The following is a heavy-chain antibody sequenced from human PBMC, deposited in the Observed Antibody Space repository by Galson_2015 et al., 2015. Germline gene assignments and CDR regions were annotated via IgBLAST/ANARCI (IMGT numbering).Heavy chain of an antibody. V-gene: IGHV3-73*01. CDR2: IRSKANSYAT. J-gene: IGHJ6*02. CDR1: GFTFSGSA. Sequence: SLRLSCAASGFTFSGSAMHWVRQASGKGLEWVGRIRSKANSYATAYAASVKGRFTISRDDSKNTAYLQMNSLKTADTAVYYCARVDYYYYGMGVWGQGTTVTVSS. CDR3: ARVDYYYYGMGV.